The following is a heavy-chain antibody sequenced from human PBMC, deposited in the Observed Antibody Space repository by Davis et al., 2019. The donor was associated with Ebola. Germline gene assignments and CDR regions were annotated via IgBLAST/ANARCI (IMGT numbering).Heavy chain of an antibody. CDR1: GYSFTSYD. CDR3: TTPGGQDSGYDVFDI. J-gene: IGHJ3*02. V-gene: IGHV1-18*04. Sequence: AASVKVSCKASGYSFTSYDITWMRQAPGQGLEWMGWISAYNGNTKYTQKVQGRVSMTTDTPTSTAYMDLSSLRSEDTALYYCTTPGGQDSGYDVFDIWGQGTMVTVSS. D-gene: IGHD5-12*01. CDR2: ISAYNGNT.